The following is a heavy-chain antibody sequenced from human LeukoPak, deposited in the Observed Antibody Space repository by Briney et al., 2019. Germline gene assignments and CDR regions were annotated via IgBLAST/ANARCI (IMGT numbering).Heavy chain of an antibody. D-gene: IGHD3-22*01. V-gene: IGHV5-51*01. CDR3: AGYPTYYYDSSGYRGAFDI. J-gene: IGHJ3*02. CDR2: IYPGDSDT. Sequence: LGESLKISCKGSGYSFTSYWIGWMRQMPGKGLEWMGIIYPGDSDTRYSPSFQGQVTISADKSISTAYLQWSSLKASDTAMYYCAGYPTYYYDSSGYRGAFDIWGQGTMVTVSS. CDR1: GYSFTSYW.